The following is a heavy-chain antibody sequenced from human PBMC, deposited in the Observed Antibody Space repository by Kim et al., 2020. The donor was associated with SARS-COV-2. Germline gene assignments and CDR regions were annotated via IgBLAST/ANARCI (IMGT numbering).Heavy chain of an antibody. Sequence: SVKVSCKASGGTFSSYAISWVRQAPGQALEWMGGIIPIFGTANYAQKFQGRVTITADKSTSTAYMELSSLRSEDTAVYYCAGGTTPDIVVVPAASSRAGYYYYGMDVWGQGTTVTVSS. V-gene: IGHV1-69*06. D-gene: IGHD2-2*01. J-gene: IGHJ6*02. CDR1: GGTFSSYA. CDR2: IIPIFGTA. CDR3: AGGTTPDIVVVPAASSRAGYYYYGMDV.